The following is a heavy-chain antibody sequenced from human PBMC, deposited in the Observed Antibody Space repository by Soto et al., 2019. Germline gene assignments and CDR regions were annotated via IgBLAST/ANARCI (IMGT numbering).Heavy chain of an antibody. CDR3: AREDSGGSCFDY. D-gene: IGHD2-15*01. J-gene: IGHJ4*02. Sequence: SETLSLTCTVSGGSISSSRYSWGWIRQPPGKGLEWIGYIYYSGSTNYNPSLKSRVTISVDTSKNQFSLKLSSVTAADTAVYYCAREDSGGSCFDYWGQGTLVTVSS. V-gene: IGHV4-61*01. CDR2: IYYSGST. CDR1: GGSISSSRYS.